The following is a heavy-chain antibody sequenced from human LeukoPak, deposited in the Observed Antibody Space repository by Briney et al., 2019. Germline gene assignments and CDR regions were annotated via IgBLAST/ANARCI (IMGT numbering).Heavy chain of an antibody. CDR3: TTPQVYSGSYQPWDAFDI. Sequence: GGSLRLSCAASGFTFSNAWMSWVRQAPGRGLEWVGRIKSKTDGGTTDYAARVKGRFTISRDDSKNTLYLQMNSLKTEDTAVYYCTTPQVYSGSYQPWDAFDIWGQGTMVTVSS. CDR1: GFTFSNAW. J-gene: IGHJ3*02. V-gene: IGHV3-15*01. CDR2: IKSKTDGGTT. D-gene: IGHD1-26*01.